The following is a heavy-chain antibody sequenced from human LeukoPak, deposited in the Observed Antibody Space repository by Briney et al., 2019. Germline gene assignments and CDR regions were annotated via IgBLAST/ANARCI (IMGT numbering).Heavy chain of an antibody. CDR2: INPNSGGT. J-gene: IGHJ4*02. Sequence: ASVKVSCKASGYTFTGYYMHWVRQAPGQGPEWMGRINPNSGGTNYAQKFQGRVTMTRDTSISTAYMELSRLRSDDTAVYYCASRSSGWSSFDYWGQGTLVTVSS. V-gene: IGHV1-2*06. CDR3: ASRSSGWSSFDY. D-gene: IGHD6-19*01. CDR1: GYTFTGYY.